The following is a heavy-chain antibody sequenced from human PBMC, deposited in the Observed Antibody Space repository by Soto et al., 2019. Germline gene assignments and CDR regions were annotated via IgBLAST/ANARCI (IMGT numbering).Heavy chain of an antibody. Sequence: SETLSLTCTVSGGSISISSYYLGWIRQPPGKGLEWIGSIYYSGSTYYNPSLKSRVTISVDTSKNQLSLKLSSVTAADTAVYYCARHGGLYSHGRFDYSGQGTRVTVSS. CDR1: GGSISISSYY. CDR3: ARHGGLYSHGRFDY. J-gene: IGHJ4*02. CDR2: IYYSGST. V-gene: IGHV4-39*01. D-gene: IGHD5-18*01.